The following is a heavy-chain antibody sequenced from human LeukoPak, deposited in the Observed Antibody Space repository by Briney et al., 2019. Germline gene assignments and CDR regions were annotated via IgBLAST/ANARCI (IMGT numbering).Heavy chain of an antibody. V-gene: IGHV3-74*01. Sequence: PGGSLRLSCAASGFTFSNYWMHWVRQAPGKGLVWVSRINSDGSSTNYADSVKGRFTISRGNPKNSLYLQMNSLRAEDTAVYYCARDTDFHFDYWGQGTLVTVSS. CDR2: INSDGSST. J-gene: IGHJ4*02. CDR3: ARDTDFHFDY. CDR1: GFTFSNYW.